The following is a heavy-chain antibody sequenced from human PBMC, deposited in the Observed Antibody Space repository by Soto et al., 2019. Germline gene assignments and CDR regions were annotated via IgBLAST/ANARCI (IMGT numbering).Heavy chain of an antibody. CDR1: GYTFTSYG. CDR3: ASGSMVRGVRNYYYYGMDV. Sequence: RASVKVSCKASGYTFTSYGISWVRQAPGQGLEWMGWISAYNGNTNYAQKLQGRVTMTTDTSTSTAYMELRSLRSDDTAVYYCASGSMVRGVRNYYYYGMDVWGQGTTVTVSS. V-gene: IGHV1-18*01. CDR2: ISAYNGNT. J-gene: IGHJ6*02. D-gene: IGHD3-10*01.